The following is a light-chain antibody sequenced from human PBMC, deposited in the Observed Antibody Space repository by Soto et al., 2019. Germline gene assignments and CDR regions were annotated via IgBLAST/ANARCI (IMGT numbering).Light chain of an antibody. CDR3: QQYNSYSEA. V-gene: IGKV1-5*03. CDR2: KAS. Sequence: DILMTQSPSSLSASVGDRVTITCRASQTISSWLAWYQQKPGKAPKLLIYKASTLKSGVPSRFSGSGSGTEFTLTISSLQPDDFAAYYCQQYNSYSEAFGQGTKVELK. CDR1: QTISSW. J-gene: IGKJ1*01.